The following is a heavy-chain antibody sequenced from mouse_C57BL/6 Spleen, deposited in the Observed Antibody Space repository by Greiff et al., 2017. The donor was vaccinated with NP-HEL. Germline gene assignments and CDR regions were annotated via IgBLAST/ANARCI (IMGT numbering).Heavy chain of an antibody. Sequence: QVQLQQPGAELVKPGASVKLFRKASGFTFPRHLMPWVEPKAGRGLEWIGRIDPNSGGTKYNEKFKSKATLTVDKPSSTAYMQLSSLTSEDSAVYYCARDARDAMDYWGQGTSVTVSS. CDR1: GFTFPRHL. CDR2: IDPNSGGT. CDR3: ARDARDAMDY. J-gene: IGHJ4*01. V-gene: IGHV1-72*01.